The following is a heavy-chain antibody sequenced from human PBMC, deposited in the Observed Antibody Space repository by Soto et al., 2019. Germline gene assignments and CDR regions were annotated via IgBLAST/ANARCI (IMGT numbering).Heavy chain of an antibody. D-gene: IGHD6-19*01. V-gene: IGHV3-30*18. CDR2: ISYDGRNK. CDR3: VKDGSSGWPYFYDMDV. Sequence: QVQLVESGGGVVKPGRSLRLSCAASGFTFSSYGMHWVRQAPGKGLEWVAVISYDGRNKYYADAVKGRFTISRDNSKNTLYLQMSSLRAEDTAVYYCVKDGSSGWPYFYDMDVWGQGTTVTVSS. CDR1: GFTFSSYG. J-gene: IGHJ6*02.